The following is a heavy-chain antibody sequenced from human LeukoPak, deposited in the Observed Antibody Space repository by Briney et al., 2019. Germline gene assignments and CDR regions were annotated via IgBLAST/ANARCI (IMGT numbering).Heavy chain of an antibody. CDR1: GGTFSSYA. CDR2: IIPILGMA. D-gene: IGHD1-26*01. V-gene: IGHV1-69*04. J-gene: IGHJ5*02. CDR3: ARDYSGSSLDP. Sequence: ASVKVSCKASGGTFSSYAISWVRQAPGQGLEWMGRIIPILGMANYAQKFQGRVTNTADKSTSTAYMELSSLRSEDTAVYYCARDYSGSSLDPWGQGTLVTVSS.